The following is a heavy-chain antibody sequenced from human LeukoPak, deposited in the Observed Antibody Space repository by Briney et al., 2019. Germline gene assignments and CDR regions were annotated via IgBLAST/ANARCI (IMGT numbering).Heavy chain of an antibody. CDR3: ARADIVVVPAAFFDY. Sequence: PSETLSLTCTVSGYSISSGYYWGWIRQPPGKGLEWIGSIYHSGSTYYNPSLKSRVTLSVDTSKNQFSLKLSSVTAADTAVYYCARADIVVVPAAFFDYWGQGTLVTVSS. V-gene: IGHV4-38-2*02. D-gene: IGHD2-2*01. J-gene: IGHJ4*02. CDR1: GYSISSGYY. CDR2: IYHSGST.